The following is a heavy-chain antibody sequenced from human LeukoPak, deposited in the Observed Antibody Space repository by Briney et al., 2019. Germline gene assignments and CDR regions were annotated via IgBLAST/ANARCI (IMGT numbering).Heavy chain of an antibody. D-gene: IGHD3-22*01. Sequence: SETLSLTCTVSGGSISSSSYYWDWIRQPPGKGLEWIGSLYYSGSTYYNPSLKSRVTISVDTSKNQFSLKLSSVTAADTAVFYCARRSYYDSSAIFDYWGQGTLVTVSS. J-gene: IGHJ4*02. V-gene: IGHV4-39*01. CDR1: GGSISSSSYY. CDR3: ARRSYYDSSAIFDY. CDR2: LYYSGST.